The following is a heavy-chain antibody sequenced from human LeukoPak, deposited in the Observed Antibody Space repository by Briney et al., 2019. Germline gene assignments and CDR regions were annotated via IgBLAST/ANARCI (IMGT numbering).Heavy chain of an antibody. Sequence: GESLKISCKGSGYSINNYWIGWVRQMPGKGLEWMGVIYPADSDIRYSPSFQGQVTISADKSISTAYLQWSSLKASDTAMYYCARRPMIPFGGAQYYFNYWGQGTLVTVSS. CDR1: GYSINNYW. CDR3: ARRPMIPFGGAQYYFNY. CDR2: IYPADSDI. D-gene: IGHD3-16*01. V-gene: IGHV5-51*01. J-gene: IGHJ4*02.